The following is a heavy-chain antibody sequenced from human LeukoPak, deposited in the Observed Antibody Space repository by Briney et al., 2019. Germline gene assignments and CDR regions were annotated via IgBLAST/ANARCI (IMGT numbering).Heavy chain of an antibody. D-gene: IGHD2-15*01. J-gene: IGHJ4*02. CDR3: ARRAKSYCSGGSCYLDY. Sequence: GESLKISCKGSGYSFTSYRISWVRQMPGKGLEWMGRIDPSDSYTNYSPSFQGHVTISADKSISTAYLQWSSLKASDTAMYYCARRAKSYCSGGSCYLDYWGQGTLVTVSS. CDR2: IDPSDSYT. CDR1: GYSFTSYR. V-gene: IGHV5-10-1*01.